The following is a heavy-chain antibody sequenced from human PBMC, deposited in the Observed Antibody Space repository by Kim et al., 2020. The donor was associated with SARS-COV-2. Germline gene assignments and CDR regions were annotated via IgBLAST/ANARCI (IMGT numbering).Heavy chain of an antibody. Sequence: GGSLRLSCAASGFTFSSYGMHWVRQAPGKGLEWVAVIWYDGSNKYYADSVTGRFTISRDNSKNTLYLQMNSLRAEDTAVYYCARDLGGYYTRYYGMDVWGQGTTVTVSS. CDR3: ARDLGGYYTRYYGMDV. J-gene: IGHJ6*02. CDR2: IWYDGSNK. V-gene: IGHV3-33*01. CDR1: GFTFSSYG. D-gene: IGHD3-3*01.